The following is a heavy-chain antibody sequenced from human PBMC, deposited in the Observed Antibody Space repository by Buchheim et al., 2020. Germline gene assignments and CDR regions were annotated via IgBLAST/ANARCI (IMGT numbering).Heavy chain of an antibody. Sequence: QVQLVESGGGVVQPGRSLRLSCAASGFTFSSYGMHWVRQAPGKGLEWVAVIWYDGSNKYYADSVKGRFTISRDNSKNTLYLQMNSLRAEDTAVYYCARGGSIAAPLFDYWGQGTL. CDR2: IWYDGSNK. CDR3: ARGGSIAAPLFDY. J-gene: IGHJ4*02. V-gene: IGHV3-33*01. D-gene: IGHD6-6*01. CDR1: GFTFSSYG.